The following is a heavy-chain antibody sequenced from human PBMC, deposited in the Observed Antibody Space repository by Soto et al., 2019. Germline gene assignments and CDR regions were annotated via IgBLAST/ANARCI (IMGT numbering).Heavy chain of an antibody. CDR3: VKDIHEQWLVSHFEY. V-gene: IGHV3-9*01. CDR2: ISWNSGSI. D-gene: IGHD6-19*01. J-gene: IGHJ4*02. Sequence: EVKLVESGGGSVQPGRSLRLSCVASGFTFESYAMHWVRQVPGKGLEWVSGISWNSGSIGYEDSVKGRFTISRDNAQKSLYLEMNSLRVEDTAFYYCVKDIHEQWLVSHFEYWGQGALVTVSS. CDR1: GFTFESYA.